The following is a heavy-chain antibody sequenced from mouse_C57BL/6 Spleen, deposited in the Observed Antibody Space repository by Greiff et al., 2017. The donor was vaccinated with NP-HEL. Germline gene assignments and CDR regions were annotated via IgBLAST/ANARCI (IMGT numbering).Heavy chain of an antibody. CDR2: INPSTGGT. J-gene: IGHJ2*01. V-gene: IGHV1-42*01. CDR3: ARSAPNPLHYSGDY. CDR1: GYSFTGYY. Sequence: EVQLQQSGPELVKPGASVKISCKASGYSFTGYYMNWVKQSPEKSLEWIGEINPSTGGTTYNQKFKAKATLTVDKSSSTAYMQIKSLTSEDSAVYYCARSAPNPLHYSGDYWGQGTTLTVSS. D-gene: IGHD1-2*01.